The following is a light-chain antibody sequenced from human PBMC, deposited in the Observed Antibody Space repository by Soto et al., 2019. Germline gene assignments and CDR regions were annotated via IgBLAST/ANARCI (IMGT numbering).Light chain of an antibody. CDR1: SSDVGGYTY. Sequence: QCVLTQPASVSGSPGQSITISCAGTSSDVGGYTYVSWYQQHPGKAPKLMIYDVSNRPSGVSNRFSGSKSGNTASLTISGLQAEDEADYYCTSYTSSSTPYVFGGGTEVTVL. V-gene: IGLV2-14*01. J-gene: IGLJ1*01. CDR3: TSYTSSSTPYV. CDR2: DVS.